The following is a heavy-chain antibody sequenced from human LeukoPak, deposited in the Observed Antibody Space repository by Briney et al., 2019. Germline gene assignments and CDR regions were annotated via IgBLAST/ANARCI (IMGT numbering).Heavy chain of an antibody. CDR3: AREDDAHAFDI. CDR2: IYTSGST. Sequence: SETLSLTCTVSGGSISSGSYYWSWIRQPAGKGLEWIGRIYTSGSTNYNPSLKSRVTISVDTSKNQFSLKLSSVTAADTAVYYCAREDDAHAFDIWGQGTMVAVSS. CDR1: GGSISSGSYY. V-gene: IGHV4-61*02. J-gene: IGHJ3*02.